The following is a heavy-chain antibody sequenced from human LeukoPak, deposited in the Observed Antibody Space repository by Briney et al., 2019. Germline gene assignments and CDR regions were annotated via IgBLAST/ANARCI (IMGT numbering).Heavy chain of an antibody. Sequence: PGGSLRLSCAASGFTFSIYWMSWVRQAPGKGLEWVANIKHDGSENYYMDSVKGRFTISRDNAKNSLYLQMNSLRAEDTAVYYCVRVTECSSSSCYNVAEYFQHWGQGTLVTVSS. J-gene: IGHJ1*01. CDR3: VRVTECSSSSCYNVAEYFQH. D-gene: IGHD2-2*02. CDR2: IKHDGSEN. V-gene: IGHV3-7*01. CDR1: GFTFSIYW.